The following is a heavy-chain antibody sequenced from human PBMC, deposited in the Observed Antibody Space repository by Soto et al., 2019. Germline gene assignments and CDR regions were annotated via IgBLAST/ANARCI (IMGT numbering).Heavy chain of an antibody. CDR2: IYATGTT. D-gene: IGHD1-1*01. V-gene: IGHV4-4*07. CDR1: GASISGFY. Sequence: SETLSLTCTVSGASISGFYWSWIRKSAGKGLEWIGRIYATGTTDYNPSLKSRVMMSVDTSKKQFSLKLRSVTAADTAVYYCVRDGTKTLRDWFDSWGQGISVTVSS. CDR3: VRDGTKTLRDWFDS. J-gene: IGHJ5*01.